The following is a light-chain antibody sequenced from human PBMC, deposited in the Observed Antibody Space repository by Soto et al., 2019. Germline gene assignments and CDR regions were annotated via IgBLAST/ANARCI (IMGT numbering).Light chain of an antibody. Sequence: EIVMTQSPVTLSLSPGDRATLSCRASQSLSNTYISWYQQKPRQAPRLLIYGASTRATGIPARFSGSGSGTDFTRTISSLQPEDFALYYCHQDFDLPLTFGGGTKVEIK. V-gene: IGKV3D-7*01. CDR2: GAS. CDR1: QSLSNTY. CDR3: HQDFDLPLT. J-gene: IGKJ4*01.